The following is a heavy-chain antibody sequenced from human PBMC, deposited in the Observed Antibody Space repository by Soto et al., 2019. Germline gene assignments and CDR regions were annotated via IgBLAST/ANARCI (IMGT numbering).Heavy chain of an antibody. V-gene: IGHV3-7*05. D-gene: IGHD2-21*01. CDR2: IKQDGSEK. CDR3: ARELTRIEIAVTLSVFDI. J-gene: IGHJ3*02. CDR1: GFTFSSHW. Sequence: EVQLVESGGGLVQPGGSLRLSCAASGFTFSSHWMSWVRQAPGKGLEWVANIKQDGSEKYYVDSVKGRFTISRDNVKNSLYLQMNSLRADDTAVYYCARELTRIEIAVTLSVFDIWGQGTMVTVSS.